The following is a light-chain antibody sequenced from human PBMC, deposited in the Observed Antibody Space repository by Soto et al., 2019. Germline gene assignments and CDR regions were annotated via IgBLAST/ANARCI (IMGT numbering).Light chain of an antibody. CDR2: AAS. CDR1: QSINTK. J-gene: IGKJ3*01. CDR3: HQSDDNLP. Sequence: DIEMTQAPSSLSASVGGTVTITCRASQSINTKLNWYQHKVGEAPKLPIHAASSLQSGVPSRFRGSVSGTHFPRPVSSLQPEDFAAYYCHQSDDNLPFGPGTQV. V-gene: IGKV1-39*01.